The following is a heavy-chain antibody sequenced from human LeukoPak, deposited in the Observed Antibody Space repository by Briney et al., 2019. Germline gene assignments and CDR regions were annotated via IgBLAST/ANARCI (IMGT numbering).Heavy chain of an antibody. CDR1: GGSISSSSYY. CDR2: IYYSGST. Sequence: PSETLSLTCTVSGGSISSSSYYWGWIRQPPGKGLEWIGSIYYSGSTYYNPSLKSRVTISVDTSKNQFSLKLSSVTAADTAVYYYARGTWGLWFGELPNFDYWGQGTLVTVSS. V-gene: IGHV4-39*07. D-gene: IGHD3-10*01. CDR3: ARGTWGLWFGELPNFDY. J-gene: IGHJ4*02.